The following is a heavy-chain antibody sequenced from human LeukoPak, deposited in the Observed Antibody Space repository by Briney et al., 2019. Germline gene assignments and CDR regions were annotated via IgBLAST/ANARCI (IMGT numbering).Heavy chain of an antibody. V-gene: IGHV1-69*13. J-gene: IGHJ4*02. Sequence: ASVKVSCKASGGTFSSYAISWVRQAPGQGLEWMGGIIPIFGTANYAQKFQGRVTITADESTSTAYMELSSLRSEDTAVYYCARGGDTVTYLDYWGQGTLVTVSS. CDR3: ARGGDTVTYLDY. D-gene: IGHD4-17*01. CDR2: IIPIFGTA. CDR1: GGTFSSYA.